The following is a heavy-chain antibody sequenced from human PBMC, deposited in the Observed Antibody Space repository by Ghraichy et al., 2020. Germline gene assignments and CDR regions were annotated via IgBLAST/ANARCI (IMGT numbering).Heavy chain of an antibody. D-gene: IGHD3-9*01. Sequence: SQTLSLTCTVSGASIRSGSHYWSWLRQPAGKAPEWIGRIYTSGTTTYNPSLKSRVTISVDRTQNQFSLALTSVTAAGTAVYYCARDAGNYDVLTGSASSGDFDPWGQGTLVIVSS. V-gene: IGHV4-61*02. CDR1: GASIRSGSHY. J-gene: IGHJ5*02. CDR2: IYTSGTT. CDR3: ARDAGNYDVLTGSASSGDFDP.